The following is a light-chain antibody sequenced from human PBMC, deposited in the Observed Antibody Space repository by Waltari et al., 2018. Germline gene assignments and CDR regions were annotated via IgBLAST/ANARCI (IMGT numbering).Light chain of an antibody. CDR1: SSDVGAYNY. CDR3: SSYTTTSTLV. V-gene: IGLV2-14*01. Sequence: QSALTQPASVSGSPGQSITISCTGTSSDVGAYNYVSWYQQRPGRAPKLMISEVSNRPSGVSDSFSGSKSGNTASLTISGLQADDEADYYCSSYTTTSTLVFGTGTKVSVL. J-gene: IGLJ1*01. CDR2: EVS.